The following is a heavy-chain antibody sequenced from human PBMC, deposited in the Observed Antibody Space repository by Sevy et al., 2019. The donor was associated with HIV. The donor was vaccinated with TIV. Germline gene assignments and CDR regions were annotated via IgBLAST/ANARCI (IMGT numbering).Heavy chain of an antibody. CDR3: ARLGGFRYYYGMDV. D-gene: IGHD1-26*01. CDR2: IYYSGST. J-gene: IGHJ6*02. Sequence: SETLSLTCTVSGGSISSSSYYWGWIRQPPGKGLVWIGSIYYSGSTYYNPSLKSRVTISVDTSKNQFSLKLSSVTAADTAVYYCARLGGFRYYYGMDVWGQGTTVTVSS. V-gene: IGHV4-39*01. CDR1: GGSISSSSYY.